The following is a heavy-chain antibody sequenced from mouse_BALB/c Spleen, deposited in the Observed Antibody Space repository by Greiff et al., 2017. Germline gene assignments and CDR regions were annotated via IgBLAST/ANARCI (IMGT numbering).Heavy chain of an antibody. D-gene: IGHD4-1*01. J-gene: IGHJ3*01. V-gene: IGHV5-9-3*01. CDR1: GFTFSSYA. Sequence: EVKLVESGGGLVKPGGSLKLSCAASGFTFSSYAMSWVRQTPEKRLEWVATISSGGSYTYYPDSVKGRFTISRDNAKNTLYLQMSSLRSEDTAMYYCARQGETGWFAYWGQGTLVTVSA. CDR2: ISSGGSYT. CDR3: ARQGETGWFAY.